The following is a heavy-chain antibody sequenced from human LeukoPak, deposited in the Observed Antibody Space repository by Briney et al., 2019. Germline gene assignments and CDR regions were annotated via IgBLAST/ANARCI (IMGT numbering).Heavy chain of an antibody. CDR2: IGTAGDT. CDR3: ARAGVEYYYDSSGYLY. D-gene: IGHD3-22*01. Sequence: GGSLRLSCAASGFTFSSYDMHWVRQATGKGLEWVSAIGTAGDTYYPGSVKGRFTISRENAKNSLYLQMNSLRAGDTAVYYCARAGVEYYYDSSGYLYWGQGTLVTVSS. CDR1: GFTFSSYD. V-gene: IGHV3-13*01. J-gene: IGHJ4*02.